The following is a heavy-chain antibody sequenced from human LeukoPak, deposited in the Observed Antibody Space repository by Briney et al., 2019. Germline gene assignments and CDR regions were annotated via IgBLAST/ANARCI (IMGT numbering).Heavy chain of an antibody. J-gene: IGHJ3*02. CDR2: VYYSGKT. CDR3: ARILDNDSSGDPDTFDM. Sequence: SETLSLTCAVSGGSISCYYWTWIRQPPGKGLEWIGYVYYSGKTYYSSSLRSRLTISVDTSKSHFSLKLTSVTAADTAVYYCARILDNDSSGDPDTFDMWGQGTTVTVSS. V-gene: IGHV4-59*13. D-gene: IGHD3-22*01. CDR1: GGSISCYY.